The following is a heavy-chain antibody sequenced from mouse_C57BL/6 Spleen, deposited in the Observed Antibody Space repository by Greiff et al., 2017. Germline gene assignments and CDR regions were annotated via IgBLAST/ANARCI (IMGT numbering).Heavy chain of an antibody. J-gene: IGHJ3*01. CDR3: ARSGGNSSFAY. CDR2: IYPGDGDT. D-gene: IGHD3-1*01. V-gene: IGHV1-80*01. Sequence: VKLVESGAELVKPGASVKISCKASGYAFSSYWMNWVKQRPGKGLEWIGQIYPGDGDTNYNGKFKGKATLTADKSSSTAYMQLSSLTSEDSAVYFCARSGGNSSFAYWGQGTLVTVSA. CDR1: GYAFSSYW.